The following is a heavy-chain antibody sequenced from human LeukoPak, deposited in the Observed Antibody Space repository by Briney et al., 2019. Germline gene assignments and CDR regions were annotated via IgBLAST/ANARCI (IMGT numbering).Heavy chain of an antibody. CDR3: ARSPGGNARTWLDY. V-gene: IGHV1-3*02. D-gene: IGHD4-23*01. Sequence: ASVKVSCKASGYTFTNFALHWVRQAPGQRLEWMGWTNGATGNTRFSQDLQGRLTIAIDASASTAYIELSSLRSEDTAVYYCARSPGGNARTWLDYWGQGTLVTVSS. J-gene: IGHJ4*02. CDR2: TNGATGNT. CDR1: GYTFTNFA.